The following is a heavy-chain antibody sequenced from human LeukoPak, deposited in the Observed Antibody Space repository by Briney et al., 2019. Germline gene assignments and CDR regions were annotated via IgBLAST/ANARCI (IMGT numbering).Heavy chain of an antibody. V-gene: IGHV4-59*01. D-gene: IGHD3-10*01. CDR1: GASMSSYY. CDR2: MYYSGGT. Sequence: SETLSLTCTVSGASMSSYYWSWIRQPPGKGLVWIGYMYYSGGTNYNPSLKSRVTISVDRSKNQFSLKLSSVIAADTAVYYCARGSYGSGSYYFDYWGQGTLVTVSS. J-gene: IGHJ4*02. CDR3: ARGSYGSGSYYFDY.